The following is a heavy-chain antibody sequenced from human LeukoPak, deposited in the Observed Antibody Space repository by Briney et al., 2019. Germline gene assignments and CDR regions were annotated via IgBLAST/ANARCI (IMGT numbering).Heavy chain of an antibody. J-gene: IGHJ4*02. Sequence: GGSLRLSCAASGFTFSSYAMHWVRQAPGKGLEWVAVISYDGRVSHYADSVKGRFTVSRDNSENTLFLQMNSLRAEDTAMYFCAKEGNARASHYLDSWGQGTLVTVSS. CDR1: GFTFSSYA. CDR3: AKEGNARASHYLDS. V-gene: IGHV3-30*04. CDR2: ISYDGRVS. D-gene: IGHD3-10*01.